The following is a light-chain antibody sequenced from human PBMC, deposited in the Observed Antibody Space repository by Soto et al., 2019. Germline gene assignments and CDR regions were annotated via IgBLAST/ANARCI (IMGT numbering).Light chain of an antibody. Sequence: QSALTQPASVSGSPGQSITISCTGTSSDVGGYNYVSWYQQHPGKAPKLMIYDVSNRPSGVSNRFSGSKSGNTASLTISGLQAEDEADYYCSSYTSGNTLGVFGTGTKLTVL. CDR3: SSYTSGNTLGV. J-gene: IGLJ1*01. CDR2: DVS. CDR1: SSDVGGYNY. V-gene: IGLV2-14*01.